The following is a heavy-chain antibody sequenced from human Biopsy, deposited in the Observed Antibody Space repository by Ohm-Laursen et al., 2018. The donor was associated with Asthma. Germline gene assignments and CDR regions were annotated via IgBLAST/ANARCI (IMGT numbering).Heavy chain of an antibody. J-gene: IGHJ2*01. CDR2: ISDRGQTT. CDR1: GSGFSDYA. CDR3: ARLHSGSYLINIWYFDL. Sequence: SLRLSCAASGSGFSDYAMSWVRQSPGRGLEWVSSISDRGQTTDYADSVKGRFTISRDNSKNTLYLQMNSLRAEDTAVYYCARLHSGSYLINIWYFDLWGQGTLVTVSS. D-gene: IGHD1-26*01. V-gene: IGHV3-23*01.